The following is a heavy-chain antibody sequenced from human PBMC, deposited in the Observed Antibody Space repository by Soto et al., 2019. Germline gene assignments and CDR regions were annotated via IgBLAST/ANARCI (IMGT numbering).Heavy chain of an antibody. CDR1: GFTFSSFW. D-gene: IGHD2-2*02. Sequence: GSLRLSCAASGFTFSSFWMTWVRQVPGKGLEWVANIKQDGSGKYYVDSVKGRFTISRDNAKGSLYLQMNSLRAEDTAVYYCARMWLYNPFDYWGQGTQVTVSS. V-gene: IGHV3-7*01. CDR2: IKQDGSGK. J-gene: IGHJ4*02. CDR3: ARMWLYNPFDY.